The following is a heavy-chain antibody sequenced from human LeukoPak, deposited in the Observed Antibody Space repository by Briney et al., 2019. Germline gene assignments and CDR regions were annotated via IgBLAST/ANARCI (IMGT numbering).Heavy chain of an antibody. CDR2: IYHSGST. CDR1: GYSISSGYY. D-gene: IGHD6-19*01. CDR3: ARTGYSSGTDY. J-gene: IGHJ4*02. Sequence: PSETLSLTCTVSGYSISSGYYWGWIRQPPGKGLEWIGSIYHSGSTYYNPSLKSRVTISVDKSKNQFSLKLSSVTAADTAVYYCARTGYSSGTDYWGQGTLVTVSS. V-gene: IGHV4-38-2*02.